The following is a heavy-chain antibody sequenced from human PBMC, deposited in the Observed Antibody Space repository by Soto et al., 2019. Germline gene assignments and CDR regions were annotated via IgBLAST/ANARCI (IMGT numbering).Heavy chain of an antibody. V-gene: IGHV1-69*13. J-gene: IGHJ4*02. Sequence: GASVKVSCKASGGTFSSYAISWVRQAPGQGLEWMGGIIPIFGTANYAQKFQGRVTIPADESTSTAYMELSSLRSEDTAVYYCAREAIAAAGSDYWGQGPLVTVSS. CDR1: GGTFSSYA. CDR3: AREAIAAAGSDY. CDR2: IIPIFGTA. D-gene: IGHD6-13*01.